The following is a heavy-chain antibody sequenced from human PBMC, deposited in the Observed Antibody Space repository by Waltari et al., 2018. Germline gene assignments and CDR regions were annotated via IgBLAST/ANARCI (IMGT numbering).Heavy chain of an antibody. CDR2: IYHSGST. CDR3: ASLYCSGGSCYSAEYFQH. Sequence: QVQLQESGPGLVKPSETLSLTCAVSGYSISSGYYWGWIRQPPGKGLEWIGSIYHSGSTSYNPSLKSRVTISVDTSKNQFSLKLSSVTAADTAVYYCASLYCSGGSCYSAEYFQHWGQGTLVTVSS. CDR1: GYSISSGYY. J-gene: IGHJ1*01. V-gene: IGHV4-38-2*01. D-gene: IGHD2-15*01.